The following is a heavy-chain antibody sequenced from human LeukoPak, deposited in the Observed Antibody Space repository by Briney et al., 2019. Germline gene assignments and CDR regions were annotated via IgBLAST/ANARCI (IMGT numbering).Heavy chain of an antibody. CDR1: GYSFSSYW. V-gene: IGHV5-51*01. CDR3: ARWTGSHAFDI. CDR2: IYPGDSDT. D-gene: IGHD3-10*01. Sequence: GESLKISCKGSGYSFSSYWIAWVRQMPGKALEWMGIIYPGDSDTRYSPSFQGQVTISADKSIGTAYLQWSSLKASDTAMYYCARWTGSHAFDIWGQGTMVTVSS. J-gene: IGHJ3*02.